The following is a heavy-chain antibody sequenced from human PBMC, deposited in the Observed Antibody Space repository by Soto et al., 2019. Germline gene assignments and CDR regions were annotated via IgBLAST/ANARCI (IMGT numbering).Heavy chain of an antibody. CDR1: GYTFTSYD. Sequence: ASVKVSCKASGYTFTSYDLNWVRQATGQGLEWMGWMNPNSGNTGYVQKFQGRVTMTRNTSISTAYVELSSLRSEDTAVYYCARGIDFWSGHYRPSYMDVWGKGTTVTVSS. V-gene: IGHV1-8*01. J-gene: IGHJ6*03. D-gene: IGHD3-3*01. CDR3: ARGIDFWSGHYRPSYMDV. CDR2: MNPNSGNT.